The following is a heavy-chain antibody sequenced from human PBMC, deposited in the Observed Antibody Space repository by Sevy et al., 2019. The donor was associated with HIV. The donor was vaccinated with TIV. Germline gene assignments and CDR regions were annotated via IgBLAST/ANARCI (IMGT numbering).Heavy chain of an antibody. J-gene: IGHJ5*02. CDR3: ARCRSQWRRFSCQHWFDP. D-gene: IGHD5-12*01. V-gene: IGHV4-34*01. CDR2: INHSGST. CDR1: GGSFSGYY. Sequence: SETLSLTCAVYGGSFSGYYWSWIRQPPGKGLEWIGEINHSGSTNYNPSLKSRVTISVDTSKNQFSLKLNSVTAAETAVDYCARCRSQWRRFSCQHWFDPWGQGTLVTVSS.